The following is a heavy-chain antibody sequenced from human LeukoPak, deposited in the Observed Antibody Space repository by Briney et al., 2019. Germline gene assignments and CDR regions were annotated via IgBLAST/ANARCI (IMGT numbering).Heavy chain of an antibody. V-gene: IGHV4-4*07. CDR1: GGSISYYY. J-gene: IGHJ3*01. D-gene: IGHD1-1*01. CDR2: ISSSGST. CDR3: ASSPTGTADFDV. Sequence: SETLSLTCTVSGGSISYYYWTWIRQPAGKRLEWIGRISSSGSTNYNPSLRSRVTMSVDTSENQFSLNLSSVTAADTAVYFCASSPTGTADFDVWGQGTMVTVSS.